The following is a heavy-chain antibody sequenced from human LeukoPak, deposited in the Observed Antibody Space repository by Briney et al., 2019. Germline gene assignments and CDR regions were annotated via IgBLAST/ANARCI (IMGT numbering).Heavy chain of an antibody. CDR1: GGSISSYY. Sequence: SETLSLTCTVSGGSISSYYWSWIRQPPGKGLEWIGYIYYSGSTNYNPSLKSRVTISVDTSKNQFSLKLSSVTAADTAVYYCARGSHYYLNWIDPWGQGTLVTVSS. D-gene: IGHD3-22*01. CDR3: ARGSHYYLNWIDP. J-gene: IGHJ5*02. CDR2: IYYSGST. V-gene: IGHV4-59*01.